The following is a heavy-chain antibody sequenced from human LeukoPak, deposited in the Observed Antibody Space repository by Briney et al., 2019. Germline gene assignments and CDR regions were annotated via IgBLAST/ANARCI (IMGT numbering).Heavy chain of an antibody. J-gene: IGHJ4*02. V-gene: IGHV3-7*01. D-gene: IGHD3-22*01. Sequence: GGSLRLSCAASGFTFSSYTMNWVRQAPGKGLEWVANIKQDGSEKHYVDSVKGRFTISRDNAKNSLYLQMNSLRVEDTAVYYCARDEYDSGGYYHPFDDWGQGTLVTVSS. CDR3: ARDEYDSGGYYHPFDD. CDR1: GFTFSSYT. CDR2: IKQDGSEK.